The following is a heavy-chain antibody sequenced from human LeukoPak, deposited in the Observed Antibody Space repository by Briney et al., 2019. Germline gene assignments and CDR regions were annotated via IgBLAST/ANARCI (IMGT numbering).Heavy chain of an antibody. D-gene: IGHD3-22*01. CDR2: ISGTGDTT. Sequence: GGSLRLSCAASSFTFRHYAMSWLRQAPGKGLEWVSVISGTGDTTHYADSVKGRLTISRDNSQNTVFLQMNSLRAAETAVYYCPTSYDTTSGYYTVDCWGQGSLVTVSS. CDR1: SFTFRHYA. V-gene: IGHV3-23*01. CDR3: PTSYDTTSGYYTVDC. J-gene: IGHJ4*02.